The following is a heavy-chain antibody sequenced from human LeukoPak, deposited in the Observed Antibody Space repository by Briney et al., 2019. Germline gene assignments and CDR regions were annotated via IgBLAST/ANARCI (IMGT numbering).Heavy chain of an antibody. D-gene: IGHD3-22*01. J-gene: IGHJ4*02. Sequence: GGSLRLSCAASGFTFSSYAMSWVRQAPGKGLEWVSAISGSGGSTYYADSVKGRFTISRDNSKNTLYLQMNSLRAEDTAVYYCARGPPPTYYYDSSGYSWSPDYWGQGTLVTVSS. V-gene: IGHV3-23*01. CDR3: ARGPPPTYYYDSSGYSWSPDY. CDR2: ISGSGGST. CDR1: GFTFSSYA.